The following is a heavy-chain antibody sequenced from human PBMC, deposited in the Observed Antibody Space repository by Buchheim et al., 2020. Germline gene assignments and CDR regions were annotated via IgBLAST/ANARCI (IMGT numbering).Heavy chain of an antibody. D-gene: IGHD5-24*01. CDR2: IGVGT. V-gene: IGHV3-69-1*01. CDR1: GFTFDTHY. CDR3: ARWRWLQSEMDC. J-gene: IGHJ4*02. Sequence: EEQVVESGGGLVRPGGSLRLYCEASGFTFDTHYMSWVRQAPGKGLEGVSSIGVGTWYANPVKGRFTVSSDNAKNTVYLQMASLRDEDTAVYYCARWRWLQSEMDCWGQGTL.